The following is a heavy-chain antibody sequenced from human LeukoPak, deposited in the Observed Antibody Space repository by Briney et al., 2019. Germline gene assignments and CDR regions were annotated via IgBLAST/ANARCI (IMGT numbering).Heavy chain of an antibody. D-gene: IGHD6-6*01. V-gene: IGHV3-23*01. CDR1: GFTFNNFA. J-gene: IGHJ4*02. Sequence: GGSLRLSCAASGFTFNNFAMAWVRQAPGKGLEWVSGISGNGGSTYYTDSVKGRFTVSRDNSKNTLFLVMKSLRAEDTAVYYCAKDAISSIAVRRFDYWGQGTLVTVSS. CDR2: ISGNGGST. CDR3: AKDAISSIAVRRFDY.